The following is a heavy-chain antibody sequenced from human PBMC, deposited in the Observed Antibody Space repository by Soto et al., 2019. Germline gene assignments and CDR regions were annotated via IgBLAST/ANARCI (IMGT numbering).Heavy chain of an antibody. CDR2: IYYTGST. CDR3: ARYTGDLY. CDR1: GGSISFSRSNYF. D-gene: IGHD3-10*01. V-gene: IGHV4-39*01. Sequence: SETLSLTCTVSGGSISFSRSNYFWGWIRQPPGKGLEWIGSIYYTGSTYYNPSLQSRVTISVDTSKNQFSLKLSSVTAAYTAVYYCARYTGDLYWGQGTLVTVSS. J-gene: IGHJ4*02.